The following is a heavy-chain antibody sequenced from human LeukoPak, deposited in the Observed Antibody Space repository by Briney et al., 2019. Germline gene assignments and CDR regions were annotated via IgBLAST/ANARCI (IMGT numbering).Heavy chain of an antibody. J-gene: IGHJ4*02. D-gene: IGHD3-3*01. CDR1: GGTFSSYA. CDR3: ARGLLYYDFWSGYPTFDH. CDR2: INPNSGGT. Sequence: ASVKVSCKASGGTFSSYAISWVRQAPGQGLEWMGWINPNSGGTNYAQKFQGRVTMTRDTSISTAYMELSRLRSDDTAVYYCARGLLYYDFWSGYPTFDHWGQGTLVTVSS. V-gene: IGHV1-2*02.